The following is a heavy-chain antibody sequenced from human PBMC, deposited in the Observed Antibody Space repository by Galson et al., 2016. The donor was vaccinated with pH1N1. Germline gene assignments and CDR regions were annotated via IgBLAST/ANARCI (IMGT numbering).Heavy chain of an antibody. V-gene: IGHV3-23*01. J-gene: IGHJ4*02. CDR3: ARNFGLSGSGRHFDF. CDR1: GFTFINYA. D-gene: IGHD3-16*01. Sequence: SLRLSCAASGFTFINYAMNWVRQAPGKGLEWVSTISGSVAATYYADSVKGRFIISRDNPRNTLYLQMNSLRAEDTAVYYCARNFGLSGSGRHFDFWGQGTLVTVSS. CDR2: ISGSVAAT.